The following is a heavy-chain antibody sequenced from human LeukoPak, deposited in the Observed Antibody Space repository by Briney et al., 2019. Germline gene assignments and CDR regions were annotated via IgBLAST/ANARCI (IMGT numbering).Heavy chain of an antibody. V-gene: IGHV5-51*01. J-gene: IGHJ4*02. CDR2: IYPGDSDT. Sequence: GESLKISCKGSGYSLTSYWIGWVRQMPGKGLEWMGIIYPGDSDTRYSPSFQGQVTISADKSISTAYLQWSSLKASDTAMYYCASSRGYSGYDPEPFDYWGQGTLVTVSS. CDR3: ASSRGYSGYDPEPFDY. D-gene: IGHD5-12*01. CDR1: GYSLTSYW.